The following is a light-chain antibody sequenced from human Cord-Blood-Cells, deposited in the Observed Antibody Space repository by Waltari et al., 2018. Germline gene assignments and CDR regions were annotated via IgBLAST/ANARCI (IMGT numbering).Light chain of an antibody. CDR2: CAS. J-gene: IGKJ2*01. V-gene: IGKV4-1*01. CDR3: QQYYSTPYT. CDR1: QSVFYSSNNNNY. Sequence: DIVMTQSPDSLAVSLGERATINCKSSQSVFYSSNNNNYLAWYQQKPGQPPKLLIYCASTRESGVPYRFSGSGSGTDFTLTISSLQAEDVAVYYCQQYYSTPYTFGHGTKLEIK.